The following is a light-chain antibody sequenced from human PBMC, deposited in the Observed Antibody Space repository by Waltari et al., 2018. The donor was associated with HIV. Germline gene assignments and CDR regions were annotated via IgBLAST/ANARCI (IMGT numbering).Light chain of an antibody. CDR1: ASPKSY. CDR3: LSADSSGTYV. Sequence: VSPGQTARITCSGDASPKSYTHWFQQKPGQAPVVVIHKNTERPSGIPERFSASRSGTTVTLTITGVQTDDEADYYCLSADSSGTYVFGPGTTVTVL. CDR2: KNT. V-gene: IGLV3-25*03. J-gene: IGLJ1*01.